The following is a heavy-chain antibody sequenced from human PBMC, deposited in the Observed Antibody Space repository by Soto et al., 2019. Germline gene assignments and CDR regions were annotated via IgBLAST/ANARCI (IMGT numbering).Heavy chain of an antibody. V-gene: IGHV1-2*02. J-gene: IGHJ5*02. CDR2: INPYSGGA. D-gene: IGHD3-10*01. CDR1: GYTFTGYF. CDR3: ARVIRGAYYNSPLDT. Sequence: ASVKVSCKASGYTFTGYFMHWVRQAPGQGLEWMGWINPYSGGADYAQSFQGRVTMTRDASISTVYMELSRLRFDDTAVYYCARVIRGAYYNSPLDTWGQGTVVTVSS.